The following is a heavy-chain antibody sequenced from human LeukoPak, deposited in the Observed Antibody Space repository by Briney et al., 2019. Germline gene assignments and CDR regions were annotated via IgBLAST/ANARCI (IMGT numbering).Heavy chain of an antibody. CDR3: ARDSGSGYYYDYFDY. D-gene: IGHD3-22*01. J-gene: IGHJ4*02. CDR2: ISSSGSTI. V-gene: IGHV3-11*04. Sequence: PGGSLRLSCAASGFTFSDYYMSWIRQAPGKGLEWVSYISSSGSTIYYADSVKGRFTISRDNSKNTLYLQMNSLRAEDTAVYYCARDSGSGYYYDYFDYWGQGTLVTVSS. CDR1: GFTFSDYY.